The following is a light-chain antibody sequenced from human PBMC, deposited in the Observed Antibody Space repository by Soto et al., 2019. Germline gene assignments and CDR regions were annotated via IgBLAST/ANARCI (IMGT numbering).Light chain of an antibody. CDR1: QSISSW. CDR3: QQYNSYST. V-gene: IGKV1-5*01. Sequence: DIQMTQSPSTLSASVGDRVTITCRASQSISSWLAWYQQKPGKAPKLLIYDASSLESGVPSRFSGSGSGTEFTLTISRLQPDDFETYYCQQYNSYSTFGQGTRLEIK. J-gene: IGKJ5*01. CDR2: DAS.